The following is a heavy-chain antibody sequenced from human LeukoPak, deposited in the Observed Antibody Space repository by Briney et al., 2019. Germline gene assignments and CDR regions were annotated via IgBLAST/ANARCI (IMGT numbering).Heavy chain of an antibody. CDR1: GYTFTSYD. J-gene: IGHJ6*03. CDR2: MNPNSGNT. CDR3: ARGAGYYYMDV. Sequence: ASVKVSCKASGYTFTSYDINWVRQATGQGLEWMGWMNPNSGNTGYAQKFQGRVTMTRNTSISTAYMELNRLRSDDTAVYYCARGAGYYYMDVWGKGTTVTVSS. V-gene: IGHV1-8*01.